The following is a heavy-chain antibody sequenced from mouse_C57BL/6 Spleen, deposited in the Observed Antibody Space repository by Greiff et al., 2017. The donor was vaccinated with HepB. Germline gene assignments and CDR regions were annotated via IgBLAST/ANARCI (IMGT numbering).Heavy chain of an antibody. J-gene: IGHJ2*01. Sequence: EVKVEESGGGLVKPGGSLKLSCAASGFTFSSYAMSWVRQTPEKRLEWVATISDGGSYTYYPDNVKGRFTISRDNAKNNLYLQMSHLKSEDTAMYYCARDYDYDPFDYWGQGTTLTVSS. CDR1: GFTFSSYA. V-gene: IGHV5-4*01. CDR2: ISDGGSYT. CDR3: ARDYDYDPFDY. D-gene: IGHD2-4*01.